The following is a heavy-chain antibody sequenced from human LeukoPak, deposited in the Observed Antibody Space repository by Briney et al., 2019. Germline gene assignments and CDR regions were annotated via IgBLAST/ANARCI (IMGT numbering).Heavy chain of an antibody. CDR1: GFTFSSYG. D-gene: IGHD6-25*01. CDR3: VSRPLTAEDY. CDR2: INSDGSRT. V-gene: IGHV3-74*01. J-gene: IGHJ4*02. Sequence: GRSLRLSCAASGFTFSSYGMHWVRQPPGKGLVWVSRINSDGSRTSYADSVKGRFTISRDNAKNTLYLQMNSLRAEDTAVYYCVSRPLTAEDYWGQGTLVTVSS.